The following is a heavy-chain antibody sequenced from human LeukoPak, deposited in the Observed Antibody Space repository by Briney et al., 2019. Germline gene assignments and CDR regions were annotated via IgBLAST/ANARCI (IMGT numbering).Heavy chain of an antibody. CDR3: ARVLLWFGESSGGFDY. CDR1: GFTFSSYS. CDR2: ISSSSSTI. Sequence: GGSLRLSCAASGFTFSSYSVNWVRQAPGKGLEWVSYISSSSSTIYYADSVKGRFTISRDNAKNSLYLQMNSLRAEDTAVYYCARVLLWFGESSGGFDYWGQGTLVTVSS. D-gene: IGHD3-10*01. J-gene: IGHJ4*02. V-gene: IGHV3-48*04.